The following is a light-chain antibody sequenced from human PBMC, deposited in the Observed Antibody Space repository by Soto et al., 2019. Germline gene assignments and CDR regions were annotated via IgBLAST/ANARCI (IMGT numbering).Light chain of an antibody. V-gene: IGKV1-5*03. J-gene: IGKJ2*01. CDR3: QQYKSYWYT. Sequence: DIQMTQSPSTLSASVGDRVTITCRASQSISSWLAWYQQKPGKAPKVLIYKAASLESGVPSRFSGSGSGTECTLTISSLQPDDFATEYCQQYKSYWYTFGQGTKLEIK. CDR1: QSISSW. CDR2: KAA.